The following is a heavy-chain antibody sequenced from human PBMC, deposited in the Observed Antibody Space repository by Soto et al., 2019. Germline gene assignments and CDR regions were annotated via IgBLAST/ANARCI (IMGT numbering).Heavy chain of an antibody. CDR2: ISSSSSTI. J-gene: IGHJ6*02. CDR1: GFTFRSYS. D-gene: IGHD3-3*01. V-gene: IGHV3-48*02. Sequence: ESGGGVVQPGGSRRLSCAASGFTFRSYSMNWVRQAPGKGLEWVSYISSSSSTIYYADSVKVRFTISRDNAKNSLYLQMNSLRDEDTAVYYCARGGVAFPKRYYYYYYGMDVWRQGTTVTVSS. CDR3: ARGGVAFPKRYYYYYYGMDV.